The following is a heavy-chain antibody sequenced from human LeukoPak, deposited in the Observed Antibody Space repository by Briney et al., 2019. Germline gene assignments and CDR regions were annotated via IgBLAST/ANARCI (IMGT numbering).Heavy chain of an antibody. CDR3: AREYDSGSYYNFGY. CDR2: IFPSGGEI. V-gene: IGHV3-23*01. CDR1: GFTFSTFA. Sequence: GGSLRLSCAASGFTFSTFAMLRVRQPPGKGLEWVSSIFPSGGEIHYADSVRGRFTISRDNSKSILSLQMNSLRAEDTAVYYCAREYDSGSYYNFGYWGQGTLVTVSS. D-gene: IGHD3-10*01. J-gene: IGHJ4*02.